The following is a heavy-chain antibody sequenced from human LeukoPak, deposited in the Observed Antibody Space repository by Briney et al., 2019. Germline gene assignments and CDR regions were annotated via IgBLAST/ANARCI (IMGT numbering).Heavy chain of an antibody. Sequence: GGSLRLSCAASGYTFSCCSMNWVRQAPGKGLEWLSSINNSGDDKYHADSVQGRFTISRDNAKNSLYLQMYSLRAEDTAVYYCARELDRIQDLDSWGQGTQVTVSS. V-gene: IGHV3-21*01. D-gene: IGHD1-1*01. CDR1: GYTFSCCS. J-gene: IGHJ4*02. CDR3: ARELDRIQDLDS. CDR2: INNSGDDK.